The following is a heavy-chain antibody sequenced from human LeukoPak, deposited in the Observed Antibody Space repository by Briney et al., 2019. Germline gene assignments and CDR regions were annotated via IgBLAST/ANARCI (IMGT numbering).Heavy chain of an antibody. V-gene: IGHV1-18*01. D-gene: IGHD6-19*01. CDR1: GYTFTSYG. Sequence: ASVKVSCKASGYTFTSYGISWVRQAPGQGLEWMGWISAYNGNTNYAQKLQGRVTMTTDTSTSTAYMELRSLRSDDTAVYYCARVGAGRSSGWYPPYYFDYWGQGTLVTVSS. CDR3: ARVGAGRSSGWYPPYYFDY. J-gene: IGHJ4*02. CDR2: ISAYNGNT.